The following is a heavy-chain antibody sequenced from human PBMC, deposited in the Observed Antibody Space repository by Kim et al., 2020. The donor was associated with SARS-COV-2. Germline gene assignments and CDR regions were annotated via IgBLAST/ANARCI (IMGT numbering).Heavy chain of an antibody. V-gene: IGHV3-48*02. CDR3: ARETVVTPGELYYYYGMDV. J-gene: IGHJ6*02. CDR1: GFTFSSYS. CDR2: ISSSSSTI. Sequence: GGSQRLSCAASGFTFSSYSMNWVRQAPGKGLEWVSYISSSSSTIYYADSVKGRFTISRDNAKNSLYLQMNSLRDEDTAVYYCARETVVTPGELYYYYGMDVWGQGTTVTVSS. D-gene: IGHD1-7*01.